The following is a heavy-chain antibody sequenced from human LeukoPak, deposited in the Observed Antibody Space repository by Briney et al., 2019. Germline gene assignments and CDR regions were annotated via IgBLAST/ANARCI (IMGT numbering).Heavy chain of an antibody. J-gene: IGHJ3*02. Sequence: SETLSLTCAVYGGSFSGYYWSWIRQPPGKGLEWIGEINHSGSTNYNPSLKSRGTISVDTSKSRFSLKLSSVTAADTAVYYCARGTNKGAFDIWGQGTMVTVS. CDR3: ARGTNKGAFDI. CDR2: INHSGST. D-gene: IGHD1-14*01. V-gene: IGHV4-34*01. CDR1: GGSFSGYY.